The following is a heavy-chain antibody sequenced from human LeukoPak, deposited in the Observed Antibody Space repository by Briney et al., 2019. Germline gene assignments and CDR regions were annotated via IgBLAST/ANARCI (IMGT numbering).Heavy chain of an antibody. V-gene: IGHV3-48*01. CDR1: GFTFSSYE. CDR3: ASSADYYDSSGYNKHYYYYYMDV. CDR2: ISSSSSTI. D-gene: IGHD3-22*01. J-gene: IGHJ6*03. Sequence: GGSLRLSCAASGFTFSSYEMNWVRQAPGKGLEWVSYISSSSSTIYYADSVKGRFTISRDNAKNSLYLQMNSLRAEDTAVYYCASSADYYDSSGYNKHYYYYYMDVWGKGTTVTVSS.